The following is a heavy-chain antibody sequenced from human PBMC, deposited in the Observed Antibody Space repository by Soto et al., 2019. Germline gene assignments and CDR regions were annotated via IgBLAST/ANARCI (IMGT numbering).Heavy chain of an antibody. CDR1: GYSIRSRGA. Sequence: SETLSHTCTVAGYSIRSRGAWGWISHPPGAGLEWIGSIYHSGSTYYNPSLKSRVTISVDTSKNQFSLKLSSVTAADTAVYYCARDPFRYPYSSSDSEAFDIWGQGQMVTGSS. CDR2: IYHSGST. D-gene: IGHD6-6*01. CDR3: ARDPFRYPYSSSDSEAFDI. J-gene: IGHJ3*02. V-gene: IGHV4-38-2*02.